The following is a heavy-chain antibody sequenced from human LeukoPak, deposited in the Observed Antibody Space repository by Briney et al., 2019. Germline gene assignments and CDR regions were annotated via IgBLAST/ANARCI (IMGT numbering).Heavy chain of an antibody. CDR3: ARFIIYDGRDY. V-gene: IGHV3-48*01. J-gene: IGHJ4*02. CDR1: GFSFSRSA. Sequence: GGPLRLSCAASGFSFSRSAMHWVRQAPGKGREWVSFITSGDSDIEYADSVKGRFTISRDNANNTLFLQITSVRVEDTAVYYCARFIIYDGRDYWGQGTMVTVSS. CDR2: ITSGDSDI. D-gene: IGHD3-10*01.